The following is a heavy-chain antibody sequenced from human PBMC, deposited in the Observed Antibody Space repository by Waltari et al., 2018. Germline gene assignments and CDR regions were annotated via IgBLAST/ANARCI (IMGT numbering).Heavy chain of an antibody. CDR1: GFSMTRSY. V-gene: IGHV4-38-2*02. Sequence: QLQESGPGLVNPSETLSLTCSVSGFSMTRSYWAWLGQPPGKGLEWFGSVFRTGSPSDNPSLQSRVTSPVDSAKNQFTLRLTAVAAADTAVYYCAGEKARYGCDVWGQGTTVTVSS. J-gene: IGHJ6*02. CDR3: AGEKARYGCDV. CDR2: VFRTGSP. D-gene: IGHD4-17*01.